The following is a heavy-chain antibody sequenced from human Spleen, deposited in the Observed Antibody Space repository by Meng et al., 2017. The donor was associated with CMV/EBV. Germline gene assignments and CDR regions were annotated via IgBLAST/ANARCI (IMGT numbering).Heavy chain of an antibody. V-gene: IGHV4-59*12. D-gene: IGHD3-22*01. Sequence: SETLSLTCTVSGGSISSYYWSWIRQPPGKGLEWIGYVFYSGSTIYNPSLKSRVTISVDTSKNQFSLKLSSVTAADTAVYYCARGSVMYYYDSSGYLDYWGQGTLVTVSS. CDR1: GGSISSYY. CDR3: ARGSVMYYYDSSGYLDY. CDR2: VFYSGST. J-gene: IGHJ4*02.